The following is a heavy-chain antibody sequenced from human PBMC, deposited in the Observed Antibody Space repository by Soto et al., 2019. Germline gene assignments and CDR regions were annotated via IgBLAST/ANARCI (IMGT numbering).Heavy chain of an antibody. CDR2: ISGSGGST. V-gene: IGHV3-23*01. Sequence: GGSLRLSCAAPGFTFSSYAMSWVRQAPGKGLEWVSAISGSGGSTYYADSVKGRFTISRDNSKNTLYLQMNSLRAEDTAVYYCAKVMAAGSATHYYYYGMDVWGQGTTVTVSS. J-gene: IGHJ6*02. CDR1: GFTFSSYA. D-gene: IGHD6-13*01. CDR3: AKVMAAGSATHYYYYGMDV.